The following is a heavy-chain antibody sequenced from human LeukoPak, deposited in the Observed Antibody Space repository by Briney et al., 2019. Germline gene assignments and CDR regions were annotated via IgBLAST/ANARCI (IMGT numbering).Heavy chain of an antibody. CDR1: GDSVSRNSGA. J-gene: IGHJ6*02. Sequence: SQTLSLTCAISGDSVSRNSGAGKWIRQSPSRGLEWLGRTYYRSKWYNEYAVSVKSRITINPDTSKNQFSLQLNSVTPEDTAVYYCARGPATTGMVRGVIMLYYYYGMDVWGQGTTVTVSS. CDR3: ARGPATTGMVRGVIMLYYYYGMDV. V-gene: IGHV6-1*01. CDR2: TYYRSKWYN. D-gene: IGHD3-10*01.